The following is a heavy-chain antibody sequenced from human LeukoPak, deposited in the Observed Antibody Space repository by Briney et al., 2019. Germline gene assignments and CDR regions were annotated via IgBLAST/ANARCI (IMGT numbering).Heavy chain of an antibody. CDR1: GYTFTGYY. J-gene: IGHJ5*02. D-gene: IGHD2-2*01. CDR2: INPNSGGT. CDR3: ARSAPYCSSTSCYGGDNWFDP. Sequence: ASVKVSCKASGYTFTGYYMHWVRQAPGQGLEWMGWINPNSGGTNYAQKFQGWVTTTRDTSISTAYMELSRLRSDDTAVYYCARSAPYCSSTSCYGGDNWFDPWGQGTLVTVSS. V-gene: IGHV1-2*04.